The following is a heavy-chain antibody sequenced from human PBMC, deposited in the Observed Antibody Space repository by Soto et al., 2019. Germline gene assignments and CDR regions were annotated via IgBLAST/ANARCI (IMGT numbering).Heavy chain of an antibody. CDR2: TNKDGSEA. CDR3: AKDSGVLGYCSGGSCYPVYDY. CDR1: GFIFRNDY. J-gene: IGHJ4*02. Sequence: PGGSLRLSCVASGFIFRNDYMSWVRQAPGKGLEWVAKTNKDGSEAYYVDSLEGRFTISRDNSKNTLYLQMNSLRAEGTAVYYCAKDSGVLGYCSGGSCYPVYDYWGQGTLVTVSS. V-gene: IGHV3-7*03. D-gene: IGHD2-15*01.